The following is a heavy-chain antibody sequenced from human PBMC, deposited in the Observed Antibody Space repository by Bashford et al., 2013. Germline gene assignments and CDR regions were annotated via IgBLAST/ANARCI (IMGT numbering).Heavy chain of an antibody. D-gene: IGHD3-3*01. J-gene: IGHJ4*02. V-gene: IGHV1-2*02. CDR1: GYIVTGYK. CDR2: IDPKSGAT. CDR3: TRDSFSSGYN. Sequence: VASVKVSCKASGYIVTGYKMHWVRQAPGQGLEWMGWIDPKSGATNYAQKLQGRVTLTRDTSVSIFYMELTRLTPGDTAVYYCTRDSFSSGYNWGQGTLVTVSS.